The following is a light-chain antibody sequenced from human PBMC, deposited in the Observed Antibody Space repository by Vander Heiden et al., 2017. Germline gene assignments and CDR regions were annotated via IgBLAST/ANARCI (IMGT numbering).Light chain of an antibody. CDR2: DNN. V-gene: IGLV1-51*01. CDR1: SSNIGKNY. Sequence: QSVLTQPPSVSAAPGQKVTISCSGSSSNIGKNYVSWYQQVPGTAPKLLIYDNNKRPSGIPDRFSGSKSSTSATLGITGLQTGDEADYYCGTWDSSLSNAVFGTGTKVTVL. J-gene: IGLJ1*01. CDR3: GTWDSSLSNAV.